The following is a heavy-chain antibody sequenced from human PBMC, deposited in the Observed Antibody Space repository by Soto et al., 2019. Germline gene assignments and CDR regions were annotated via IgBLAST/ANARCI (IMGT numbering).Heavy chain of an antibody. CDR1: GYTFTCYG. J-gene: IGHJ4*02. CDR2: ISAYNDNT. Sequence: GASVKASCKASGYTFTCYGISWVRQAPGQGLEWMGWISAYNDNTNYAQKFQGRVTMTTDTSTSTAYMELRSLRSDDTAVYYCARDQVPYNWNAYYFDYWGQGTLVTVSS. D-gene: IGHD1-1*01. V-gene: IGHV1-18*01. CDR3: ARDQVPYNWNAYYFDY.